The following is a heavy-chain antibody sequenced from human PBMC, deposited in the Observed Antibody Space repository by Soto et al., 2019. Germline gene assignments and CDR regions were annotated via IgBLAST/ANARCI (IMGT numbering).Heavy chain of an antibody. CDR1: GFTFSSYS. D-gene: IGHD3-10*01. V-gene: IGHV3-48*01. CDR2: ISSSSSTI. J-gene: IGHJ6*02. CDR3: ARVGAGKYGSGSYSHYYDYGMDV. Sequence: PGGSLRLSCAASGFTFSSYSINWVRQAPGKGLEWVSYISSSSSTIYYADSVRGRFTISRDNAKNSLYLQMNSLRAEDTAVYYCARVGAGKYGSGSYSHYYDYGMDVWGQGTTVTVSS.